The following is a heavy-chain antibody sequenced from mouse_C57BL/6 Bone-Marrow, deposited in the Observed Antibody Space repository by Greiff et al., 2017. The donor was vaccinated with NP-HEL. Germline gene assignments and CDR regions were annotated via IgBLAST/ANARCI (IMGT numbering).Heavy chain of an antibody. CDR1: GFTFSDYY. D-gene: IGHD1-3*01. CDR3: ARPSGGCWFAY. CDR2: ISNGGGST. J-gene: IGHJ3*01. Sequence: EVQLQQSGAGLVQPGGSLKLSCAASGFTFSDYYMYWVRQTPEKRLEWVAYISNGGGSTYYPDSLKGRFTITRDKAKNTMYVQMNRLKAEDTAMYYCARPSGGCWFAYWGQGTLVTVSA. V-gene: IGHV5-12*01.